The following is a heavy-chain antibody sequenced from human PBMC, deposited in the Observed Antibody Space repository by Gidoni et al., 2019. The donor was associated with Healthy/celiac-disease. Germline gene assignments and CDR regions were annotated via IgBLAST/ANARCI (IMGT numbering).Heavy chain of an antibody. J-gene: IGHJ4*02. CDR3: AKPHFGYQAPFDY. Sequence: EVQLLESGGGLVQPGGSLRLSCAASGFTFSSDAMSWVRQAPGKGLEWVSAISGSGGSTYYADSVKGRFTISRDNSKNTLYLQMNSRRAEDTAVYYCAKPHFGYQAPFDYWGQGTLVTVSS. V-gene: IGHV3-23*01. CDR1: GFTFSSDA. D-gene: IGHD5-12*01. CDR2: ISGSGGST.